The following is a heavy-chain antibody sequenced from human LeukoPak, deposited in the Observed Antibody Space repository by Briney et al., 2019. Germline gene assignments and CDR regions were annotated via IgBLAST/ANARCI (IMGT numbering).Heavy chain of an antibody. J-gene: IGHJ4*02. CDR2: ISSSSSTI. CDR1: GFTFSSYS. CDR3: AKDLMSHSSGSLFDY. Sequence: GGSLRLSCAASGFTFSSYSMNWVRQAPGKGLEWVSYISSSSSTIYYADSVKGRFTISRDNSNNTLYLQMNGLRAEDTAIYYCAKDLMSHSSGSLFDYWGPGTLVTVSS. V-gene: IGHV3-48*01. D-gene: IGHD3-22*01.